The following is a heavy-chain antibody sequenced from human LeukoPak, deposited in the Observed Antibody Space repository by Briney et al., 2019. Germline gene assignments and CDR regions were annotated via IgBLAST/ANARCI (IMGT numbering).Heavy chain of an antibody. CDR1: GFPFSTYA. CDR3: GKHSAARSLGELSSY. CDR2: ISGSGDST. Sequence: QPGGSLRLSCAASGFPFSTYAMSWVRQAPGKGLEWVSFISGSGDSTNYADSVKGRFTISRDSSKNTLYLQMNSLRAEDTAVYYCGKHSAARSLGELSSYWGHGALVIVSS. J-gene: IGHJ4*01. D-gene: IGHD3-16*02. V-gene: IGHV3-23*01.